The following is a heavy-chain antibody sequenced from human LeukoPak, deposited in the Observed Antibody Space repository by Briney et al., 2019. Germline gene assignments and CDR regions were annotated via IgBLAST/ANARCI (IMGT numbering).Heavy chain of an antibody. D-gene: IGHD3-22*01. V-gene: IGHV3-30-3*01. CDR3: ARVNYYDSSGPFDY. Sequence: RSLRLSCAASGFTFSSYAMHWVRQAPGKGLEWVAVISYDGSNKHYADSVKGRFTISRDNSKNTLYLQMNSLRAEDTAVYYCARVNYYDSSGPFDYWGQGTLVTVSS. CDR2: ISYDGSNK. CDR1: GFTFSSYA. J-gene: IGHJ4*02.